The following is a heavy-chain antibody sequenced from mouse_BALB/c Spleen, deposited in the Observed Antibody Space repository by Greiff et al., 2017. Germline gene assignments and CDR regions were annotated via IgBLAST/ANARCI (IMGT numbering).Heavy chain of an antibody. CDR2: IDPANGNT. V-gene: IGHV14-3*02. J-gene: IGHJ4*01. CDR1: GFNFKDSY. Sequence: VQLQESGAELVKPGASVKLSCTASGFNFKDSYMHWVKQRPEQGLEWIGRIDPANGNTKYDPKFQGKATVTADTSSNTAYLQLSSLTSEDSAVYYCARYRVHAMDYWGQGTSVTVSS. CDR3: ARYRVHAMDY.